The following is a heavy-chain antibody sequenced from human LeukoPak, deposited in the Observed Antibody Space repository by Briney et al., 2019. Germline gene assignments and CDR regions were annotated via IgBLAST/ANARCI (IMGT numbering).Heavy chain of an antibody. V-gene: IGHV1-69*05. CDR1: GGTFSSYA. J-gene: IGHJ4*02. D-gene: IGHD4-17*01. CDR3: ARAPTVTGGYFDY. Sequence: SVKVSCKASGGTFSSYAISWMRQAPGQGLEWMGGIIPIFGTANYAQKFQGRVTITTDESTSTAYMELRSLRSDDTAVYYCARAPTVTGGYFDYWGQGTLVTVSS. CDR2: IIPIFGTA.